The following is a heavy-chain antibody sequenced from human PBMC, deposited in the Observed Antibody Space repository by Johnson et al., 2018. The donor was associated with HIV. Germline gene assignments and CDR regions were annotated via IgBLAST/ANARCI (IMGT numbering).Heavy chain of an antibody. D-gene: IGHD3-22*01. CDR3: TTDLGYYDSSGDAFDI. Sequence: QMLLVESGGGLVQPGRSLRLSCAASGFTFSSYGMHWVRQAPGKGLAWVAFIRYDGSNKYYADSVKGRFTISRDNSKNTLYLQMNSLRAEDTAVYYCTTDLGYYDSSGDAFDIWGQGTMVTVSS. J-gene: IGHJ3*02. CDR2: IRYDGSNK. CDR1: GFTFSSYG. V-gene: IGHV3-30*02.